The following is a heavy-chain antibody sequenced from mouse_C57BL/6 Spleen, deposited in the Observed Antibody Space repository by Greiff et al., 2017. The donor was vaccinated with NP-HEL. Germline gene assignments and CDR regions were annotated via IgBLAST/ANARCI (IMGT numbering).Heavy chain of an antibody. J-gene: IGHJ1*03. Sequence: EVKLVESGGGFVQPGGSMKLSCVASGFTFSNYWMNWVRQSPEKGLEWVAQIRLKSDNYATNYSESVKGRFTISRDDSKSSVYLQMNNLRAEDTGIYYCTGEVTTDSRGWYFYVWGTGTTVTVSS. V-gene: IGHV6-3*01. CDR3: TGEVTTDSRGWYFYV. D-gene: IGHD1-1*01. CDR2: IRLKSDNYAT. CDR1: GFTFSNYW.